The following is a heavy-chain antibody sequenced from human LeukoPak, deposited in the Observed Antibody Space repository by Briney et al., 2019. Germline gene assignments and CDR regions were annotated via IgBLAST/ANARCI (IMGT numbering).Heavy chain of an antibody. CDR1: GYTFTSYA. Sequence: GASVKVSCKASGYTFTSYAMHWVRQAPGQRLEWMGWINAGNGNTKYSQKFQGRATITRDTSAITAYMKLSSLRSEDTAVYYCARDPTQRESAFDIWGQGTMVTVSS. CDR3: ARDPTQRESAFDI. CDR2: INAGNGNT. V-gene: IGHV1-3*01. J-gene: IGHJ3*02.